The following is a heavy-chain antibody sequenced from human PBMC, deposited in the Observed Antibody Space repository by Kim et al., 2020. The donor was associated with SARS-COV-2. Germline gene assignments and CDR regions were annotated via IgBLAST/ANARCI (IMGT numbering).Heavy chain of an antibody. J-gene: IGHJ3*02. V-gene: IGHV4-59*08. D-gene: IGHD1-26*01. CDR2: INYSGST. CDR1: GGSISNYY. Sequence: SETLSLTCTVSGGSISNYYWSWIRQPPGKGLEWIGYINYSGSTNYNPSLKSRVTISVDTSKNQFSLKLSSVTAADTAVYYCASQRVGLSAFEIWGPATMV. CDR3: ASQRVGLSAFEI.